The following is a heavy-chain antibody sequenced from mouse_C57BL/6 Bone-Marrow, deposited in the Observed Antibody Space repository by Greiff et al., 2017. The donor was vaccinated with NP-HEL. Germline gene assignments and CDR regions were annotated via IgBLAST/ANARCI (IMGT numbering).Heavy chain of an antibody. CDR2: IWRGGST. CDR3: AKYDYDVNWYFDV. D-gene: IGHD2-4*01. J-gene: IGHJ1*03. V-gene: IGHV2-5*01. Sequence: QVQLQQSGPGLVQPSQSLSITYTVSGFSLTSYGVHWVRQSPGKGLEWLGVIWRGGSTDYNAAFMSRLSITKDNSKSQVFFKMNSLQADDTAIYYCAKYDYDVNWYFDVWGTGTTVTVSS. CDR1: GFSLTSYG.